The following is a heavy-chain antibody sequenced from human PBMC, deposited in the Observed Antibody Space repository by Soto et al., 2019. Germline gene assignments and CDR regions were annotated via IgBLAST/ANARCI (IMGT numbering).Heavy chain of an antibody. CDR2: IYSGGST. V-gene: IGHV3-53*01. Sequence: GGSLRLSCAASGFTVSSNYMSWVRQAPGKGLEWVSVIYSGGSTYYADSVKGRFTISRDNSKNTLYLQMNSLRAEDTAVYYCASSWEYCSGGSCYPGMDVWGQGTTVTVSS. D-gene: IGHD2-15*01. CDR1: GFTVSSNY. CDR3: ASSWEYCSGGSCYPGMDV. J-gene: IGHJ6*02.